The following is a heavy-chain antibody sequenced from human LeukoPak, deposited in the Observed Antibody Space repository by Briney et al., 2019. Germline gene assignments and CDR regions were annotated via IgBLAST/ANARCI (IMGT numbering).Heavy chain of an antibody. CDR2: ISAYNGNT. D-gene: IGHD3-22*01. V-gene: IGHV1-18*01. CDR1: GYTFISYG. CDR3: ARDMYYYDSSGYYSYFDY. J-gene: IGHJ4*02. Sequence: ASVKVSCKASGYTFISYGISWVRQAPGQGLEWMGWISAYNGNTNYAQKLQGRVTMTTDTSTSTAYMELRSLRSDDTAVYYCARDMYYYDSSGYYSYFDYWGQGTLVTVSS.